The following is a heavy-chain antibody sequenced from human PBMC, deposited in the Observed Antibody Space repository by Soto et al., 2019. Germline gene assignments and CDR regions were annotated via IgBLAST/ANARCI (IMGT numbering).Heavy chain of an antibody. D-gene: IGHD6-19*01. J-gene: IGHJ4*02. CDR1: GFTFSSYG. Sequence: GGSLRLSCAASGFTFSSYGMHWVRQAPGKGLEWVAVIWYDGSNKYYADSVKGRFTISRDNSKNTLYLQMNSLSAEDTAVYYCARDRNPWLASYYFDYWGQGTLVTVSS. V-gene: IGHV3-33*01. CDR2: IWYDGSNK. CDR3: ARDRNPWLASYYFDY.